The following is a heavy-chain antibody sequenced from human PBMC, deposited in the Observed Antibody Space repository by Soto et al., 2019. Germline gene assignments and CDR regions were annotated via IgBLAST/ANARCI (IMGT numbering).Heavy chain of an antibody. Sequence: PSETLSLTCTVSGGSISSGGYYWSWIRQHPGKGLEWIGYIYYSGSTYYNPSLKSRVTISVDTSKNQFSLKLSSVTAADTAVYYCARGTTGTYNWFDPWGQGXLVTVSS. CDR3: ARGTTGTYNWFDP. CDR2: IYYSGST. J-gene: IGHJ5*02. CDR1: GGSISSGGYY. D-gene: IGHD1-1*01. V-gene: IGHV4-31*03.